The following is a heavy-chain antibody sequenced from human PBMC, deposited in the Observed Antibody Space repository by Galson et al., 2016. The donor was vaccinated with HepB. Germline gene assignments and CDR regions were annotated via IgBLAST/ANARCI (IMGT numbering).Heavy chain of an antibody. CDR3: ARGEVSHSTTYAFDL. J-gene: IGHJ3*01. CDR2: ISVYNGNT. V-gene: IGHV1-18*04. CDR1: GYTFVNYG. Sequence: SVKVSCKASGYTFVNYGISWVRQAPGQGLEWMGWISVYNGNTYYAQKFQGRVTMTTDISTTTAYMDLRRLRSDDTAVYFCARGEVSHSTTYAFDLWGQGTLVTVSS. D-gene: IGHD1-1*01.